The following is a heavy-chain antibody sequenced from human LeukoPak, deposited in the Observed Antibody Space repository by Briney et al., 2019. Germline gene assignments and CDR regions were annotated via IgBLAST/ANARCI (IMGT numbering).Heavy chain of an antibody. CDR2: IYYSGST. CDR3: ASCPGYSSSWYLDY. D-gene: IGHD6-13*01. Sequence: SETLSLTCTVSGGSISSYYWSWIRQPPGKGLEWIGYIYYSGSTYYNPSLKSRVTISVDTSKNQFSLKLSSVTAADTAVYYCASCPGYSSSWYLDYWGQGTLVTVSS. V-gene: IGHV4-59*08. J-gene: IGHJ4*02. CDR1: GGSISSYY.